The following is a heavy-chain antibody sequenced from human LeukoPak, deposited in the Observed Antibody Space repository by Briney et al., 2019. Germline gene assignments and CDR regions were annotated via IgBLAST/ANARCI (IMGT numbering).Heavy chain of an antibody. J-gene: IGHJ4*02. CDR3: ARDYYYGSGSYSGPDTDY. V-gene: IGHV1-18*01. CDR1: GYTFTTYG. D-gene: IGHD3-10*01. Sequence: GSSVNVSCKPSGYTFTTYGIRWVRQAPGQRREWLGWICGYNGNTNYALKFQGRVTMTTDTSTSTAYMELRSLRSDDTAVYYCARDYYYGSGSYSGPDTDYWGQGTLVTVSS. CDR2: ICGYNGNT.